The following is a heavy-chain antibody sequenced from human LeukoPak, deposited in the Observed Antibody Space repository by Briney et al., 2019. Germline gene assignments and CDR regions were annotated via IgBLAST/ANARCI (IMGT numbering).Heavy chain of an antibody. CDR1: GFTFSSYS. CDR3: ASLRSNYGDYLASDY. D-gene: IGHD4-17*01. V-gene: IGHV3-48*01. CDR2: ISSSSSTI. Sequence: GGSLRPSCAASGFTFSSYSMNWVRQAPGKGLEWVSYISSSSSTIYYADSVKGRFTISRDNAKNSLYLQMNSLRAEDTAVYYCASLRSNYGDYLASDYWGQGTLVTVSS. J-gene: IGHJ4*02.